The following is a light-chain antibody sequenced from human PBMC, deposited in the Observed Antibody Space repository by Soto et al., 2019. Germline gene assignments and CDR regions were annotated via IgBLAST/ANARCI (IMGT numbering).Light chain of an antibody. CDR2: DAS. CDR1: RSVSSY. J-gene: IGKJ5*01. V-gene: IGKV3-11*01. Sequence: LSLSLVEGATLSCRASRSVSSYLAWYQQKPGQAPRLLIYDASNRATGIPARFSGSGSGTDFTLTISSLESEDFAVYYCQQRSNWPSITFGQGTRLEIK. CDR3: QQRSNWPSIT.